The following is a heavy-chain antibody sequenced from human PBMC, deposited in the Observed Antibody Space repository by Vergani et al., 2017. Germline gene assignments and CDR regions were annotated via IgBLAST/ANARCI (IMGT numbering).Heavy chain of an antibody. CDR3: ARMGGYDEGDAFRIGYFDS. CDR1: GGSISSGDYY. V-gene: IGHV4-31*03. J-gene: IGHJ4*02. CDR2: IYSTGST. D-gene: IGHD3-22*01. Sequence: QLHLQESGPGLVKPSQTLSLTCTVSGGSISSGDYYWSWIRQPPGKGLEWIGYIYSTGSTHHNPSLRRRINMSVDTSKNQFSLKLNSVTAADTAMYYCARMGGYDEGDAFRIGYFDSWGPGILVTVSS.